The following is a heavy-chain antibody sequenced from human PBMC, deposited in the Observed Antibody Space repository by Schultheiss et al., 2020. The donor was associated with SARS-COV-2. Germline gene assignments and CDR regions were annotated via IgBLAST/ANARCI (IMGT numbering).Heavy chain of an antibody. Sequence: GESLKISCKGSGYSFTSYWIGWVRQMPGKGLEWMGIIYPGDSDTRYSPSLQGQVTISADKSISTAYLQWSSLKASDTAMYYCARSYHNYGDYGDYWGQGTLVTVSS. CDR2: IYPGDSDT. CDR1: GYSFTSYW. J-gene: IGHJ4*02. D-gene: IGHD4-17*01. V-gene: IGHV5-51*01. CDR3: ARSYHNYGDYGDY.